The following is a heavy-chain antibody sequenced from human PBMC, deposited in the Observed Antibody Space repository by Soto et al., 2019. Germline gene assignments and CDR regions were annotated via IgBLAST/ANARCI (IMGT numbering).Heavy chain of an antibody. D-gene: IGHD1-1*01. CDR2: INHLETT. V-gene: IGHV4-30-2*01. CDR3: ARGGGSNSFDY. CDR1: GATITFGGYS. J-gene: IGHJ4*02. Sequence: SETLSLTCTVSGATITFGGYSWIWIGQTPGKGLEWIGYINHLETTFYDPSFESRLTLSIGRAKNQFPLTLHSMSAADRAVYFCARGGGSNSFDYWGQGILVTVSS.